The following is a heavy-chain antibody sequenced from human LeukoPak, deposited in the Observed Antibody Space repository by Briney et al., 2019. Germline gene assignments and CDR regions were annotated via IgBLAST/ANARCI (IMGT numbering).Heavy chain of an antibody. CDR3: ARDFSSSSTVYYYYYMDV. J-gene: IGHJ6*03. CDR2: IYTSGST. V-gene: IGHV4-61*02. CDR1: GGSISSGSYY. Sequence: KPSETLSLTCTVSGGSISSGSYYWSWIRQPAGKGLEWIGRIYTSGSTYYSPSLKSRVTISLDTSKNQFSLKLSSVTAADTAIYYCARDFSSSSTVYYYYYMDVWGKGTTVTVSS. D-gene: IGHD6-6*01.